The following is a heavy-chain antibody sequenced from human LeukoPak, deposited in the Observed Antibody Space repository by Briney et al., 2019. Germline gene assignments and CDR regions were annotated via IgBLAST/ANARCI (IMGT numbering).Heavy chain of an antibody. V-gene: IGHV3-53*01. CDR2: IYSGGST. CDR3: AREGMTTASFDP. CDR1: GFTVSSNY. Sequence: GASLRLSCAASGFTVSSNYMSWVRQAPGKGLEWVSVIYSGGSTYYADSVKGRFTISRDNSKNTLYLQMNSLRAEDTAVYYCAREGMTTASFDPWGQGTLVTVSS. J-gene: IGHJ5*02. D-gene: IGHD4-11*01.